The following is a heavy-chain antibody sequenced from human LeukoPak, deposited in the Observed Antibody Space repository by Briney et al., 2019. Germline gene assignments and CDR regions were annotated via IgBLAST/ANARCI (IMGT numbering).Heavy chain of an antibody. CDR1: GFTFSDAW. D-gene: IGHD3-10*01. CDR3: TTDAPYYYGSGSKTDAFDL. Sequence: GGSLRLSCAASGFTFSDAWMYWVRQAPGKGLEWVGRIKSEVDGGTTDYTAPVKGRFTISRDDSKDTLYLQMSSLKTEDTAVYYCTTDAPYYYGSGSKTDAFDLWGQGTRVTVSS. J-gene: IGHJ3*01. CDR2: IKSEVDGGTT. V-gene: IGHV3-15*01.